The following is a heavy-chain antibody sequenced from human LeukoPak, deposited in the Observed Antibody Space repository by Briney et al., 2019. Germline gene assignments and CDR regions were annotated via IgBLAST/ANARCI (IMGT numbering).Heavy chain of an antibody. J-gene: IGHJ4*02. D-gene: IGHD6-19*01. V-gene: IGHV1-69*06. CDR1: GGTFSSYV. CDR2: TIPIFGTA. Sequence: SVKVSCKASGGTFSSYVINWVRQAPGQGLEWMGGTIPIFGTANYAQKFQGRVTITADKSTSTAYMELSSLRSEDTAVYYCAMGVGAPEDLAVAADFDYWGQGTLVTVSS. CDR3: AMGVGAPEDLAVAADFDY.